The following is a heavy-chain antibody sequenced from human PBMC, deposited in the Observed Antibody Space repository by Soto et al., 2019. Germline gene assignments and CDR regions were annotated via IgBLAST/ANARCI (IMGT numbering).Heavy chain of an antibody. CDR1: GGSVSSGSYY. J-gene: IGHJ3*02. CDR3: ARGFTYYYDSSGLSPFDI. Sequence: ASETLSLTCTVSGGSVSSGSYYWSWIRQPPGKGLEWIGYIYYSGSTNYNPSLKSRVTISVDTSKNQFSLELSSVTAADTAVYYCARGFTYYYDSSGLSPFDIWGQGTMVTVSS. CDR2: IYYSGST. V-gene: IGHV4-61*01. D-gene: IGHD3-22*01.